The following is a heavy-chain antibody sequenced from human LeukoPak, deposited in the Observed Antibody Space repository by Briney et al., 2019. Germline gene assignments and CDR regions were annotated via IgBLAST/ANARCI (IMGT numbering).Heavy chain of an antibody. CDR3: ARGNRISTATYGY. D-gene: IGHD5-12*01. CDR1: GGSFSGYH. CDR2: INHGGST. Sequence: SETLSLTCAVYGGSFSGYHWSWIRQPPGKGLEWIGEINHGGSTNYNPSLKSRVTISVDTSKNQFSLKLSSVTAADTAVYYCARGNRISTATYGYWGQGTLVTVSS. J-gene: IGHJ4*02. V-gene: IGHV4-34*01.